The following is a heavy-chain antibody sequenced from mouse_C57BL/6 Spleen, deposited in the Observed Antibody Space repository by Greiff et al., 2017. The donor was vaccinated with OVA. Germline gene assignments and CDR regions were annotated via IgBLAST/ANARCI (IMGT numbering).Heavy chain of an antibody. J-gene: IGHJ3*01. CDR1: GYTFTDYE. CDR2: IDPETGGT. CDR3: TRGDFWFAY. V-gene: IGHV1-15*01. Sequence: VKLMESGAELVRPGASVTLSCKASGYTFTDYEMHWVKQTPVHGLEWIGAIDPETGGTAYNQKFKGKAILTADKSSSTAYMELRSLTSEDSAVYYCTRGDFWFAYWGQGTLVTVSA.